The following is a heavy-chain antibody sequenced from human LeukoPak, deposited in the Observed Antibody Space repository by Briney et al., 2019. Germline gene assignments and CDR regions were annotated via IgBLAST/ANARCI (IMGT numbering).Heavy chain of an antibody. CDR1: GFTFSSYW. Sequence: GGSLRLSCTASGFTFSSYWMSWVRQAPGKGLEWVSAISGSGGSTYYADSVKGRFTISRDNSKNTLYLQMNSLRAEDTAVYYCAKFPKWELESGYFDYWGQGTLVTVSS. CDR3: AKFPKWELESGYFDY. V-gene: IGHV3-23*01. D-gene: IGHD1-26*01. J-gene: IGHJ4*02. CDR2: ISGSGGST.